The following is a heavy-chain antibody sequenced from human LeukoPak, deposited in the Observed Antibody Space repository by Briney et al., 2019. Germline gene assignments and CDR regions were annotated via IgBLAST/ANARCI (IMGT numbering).Heavy chain of an antibody. CDR1: GGSISSYY. D-gene: IGHD3-10*01. J-gene: IGHJ3*02. CDR2: IYYSGST. Sequence: SETLSLTCTVSGGSISSYYWSWIRQPQGKGLEWIGYIYYSGSTNYNPSLKSRVTISVDTSKNQFSLKLSSVTAADTAVYYCARHISYYGSGSYDAFDIWGQGTMVTVSS. V-gene: IGHV4-59*08. CDR3: ARHISYYGSGSYDAFDI.